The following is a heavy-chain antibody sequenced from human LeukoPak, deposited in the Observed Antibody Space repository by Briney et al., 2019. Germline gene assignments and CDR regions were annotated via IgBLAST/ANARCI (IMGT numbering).Heavy chain of an antibody. CDR3: ARAWSLGNWFDP. CDR1: GGSFSGYY. V-gene: IGHV4-34*01. Sequence: SETLSLTCAVYGGSFSGYYWSWIRQPPGMGLQWIGEINHSGSTNYNPSLKSRVTISVDTSKNQFSLKLSSVTAADTAVYYCARAWSLGNWFDPWGQGTLVTVSS. J-gene: IGHJ5*02. CDR2: INHSGST.